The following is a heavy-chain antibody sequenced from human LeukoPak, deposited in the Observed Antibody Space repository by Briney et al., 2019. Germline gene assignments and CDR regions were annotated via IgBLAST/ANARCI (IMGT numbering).Heavy chain of an antibody. J-gene: IGHJ4*02. D-gene: IGHD6-19*01. V-gene: IGHV3-30*03. CDR2: ISYDGSNK. CDR1: GFTFSSYG. CDR3: ERGASIAVAGTFDY. Sequence: GGSLRLSCAASGFTFSSYGMHWVRQAPGKGLEWVAVISYDGSNKYYADSVKGRFTISRDNSKNTLYLQMNSLRAEDTAVYYCERGASIAVAGTFDYWGQGTLVTVSS.